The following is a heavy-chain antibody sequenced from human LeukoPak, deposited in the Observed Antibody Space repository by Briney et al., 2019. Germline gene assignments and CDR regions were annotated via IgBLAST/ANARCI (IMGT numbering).Heavy chain of an antibody. J-gene: IGHJ4*02. V-gene: IGHV3-48*01. Sequence: PGGSLRLPCAASGFTFSSYGMHWVRQAPGKGLEWVSYISSSSSTIYYADSVKGRFTVSRDNAKNSLYLQMNSLRAGDTAVYYCARPDCSSTSCYYYFDYWGQGTLVTVSS. CDR2: ISSSSSTI. CDR1: GFTFSSYG. D-gene: IGHD2-2*01. CDR3: ARPDCSSTSCYYYFDY.